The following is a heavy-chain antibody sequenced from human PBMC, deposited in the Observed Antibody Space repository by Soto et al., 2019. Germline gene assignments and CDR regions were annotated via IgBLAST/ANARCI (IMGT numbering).Heavy chain of an antibody. CDR3: ARDPTVTTKKDAFDI. Sequence: SETLSLTCTVSGGSISSYYWSWIRQPPGKRLEWLGYISYSGSTNYNPSLKSRVTISVDTSKNQFSLKLSSVTTADTAVYYCARDPTVTTKKDAFDIWGRGTMVTVSS. CDR2: ISYSGST. D-gene: IGHD4-17*01. V-gene: IGHV4-59*01. J-gene: IGHJ3*02. CDR1: GGSISSYY.